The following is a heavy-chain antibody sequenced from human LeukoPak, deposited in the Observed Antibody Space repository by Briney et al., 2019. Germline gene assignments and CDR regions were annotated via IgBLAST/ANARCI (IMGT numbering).Heavy chain of an antibody. CDR3: ARGGYGYDY. D-gene: IGHD5-18*01. CDR2: ISSSSSTI. V-gene: IGHV3-48*01. CDR1: GLTFSSYS. Sequence: GGSLRLSCAASGLTFSSYSMNWVRQAPGKGLEWVSYISSSSSTIYYADSVKGRSTISRDNAKNSLYLQMNSLRAEDTAVYYCARGGYGYDYWGQGTLVTVSS. J-gene: IGHJ4*02.